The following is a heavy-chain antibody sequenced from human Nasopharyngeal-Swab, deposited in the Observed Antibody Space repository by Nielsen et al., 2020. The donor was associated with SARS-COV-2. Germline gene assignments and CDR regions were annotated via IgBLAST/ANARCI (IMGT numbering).Heavy chain of an antibody. CDR3: ARDGLDCSGGSCYSWAYYYYGMDV. J-gene: IGHJ6*02. Sequence: RQPPGKGLEWVAVISYDGSNKYYADSVKGRFTISRDNSKNTLYLQMNSLRAEDTAVYYCARDGLDCSGGSCYSWAYYYYGMDVWGQGTTVTVSS. D-gene: IGHD2-15*01. CDR2: ISYDGSNK. V-gene: IGHV3-30*03.